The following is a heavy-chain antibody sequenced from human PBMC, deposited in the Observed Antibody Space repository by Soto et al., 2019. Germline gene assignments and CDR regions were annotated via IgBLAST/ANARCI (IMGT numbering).Heavy chain of an antibody. D-gene: IGHD5-12*01. J-gene: IGHJ4*02. V-gene: IGHV4-38-2*01. CDR3: ARGGYSGYDLETDY. CDR1: GYSISSGYY. Sequence: PSETLSLTCAVSGYSISSGYYWGWIRQPPGKGLEWIGSIYHSGSTYYNPSLKSRVTISVDTSKNQFSLKLSSVTAADTAVYYGARGGYSGYDLETDYWGQGTLVPSPQ. CDR2: IYHSGST.